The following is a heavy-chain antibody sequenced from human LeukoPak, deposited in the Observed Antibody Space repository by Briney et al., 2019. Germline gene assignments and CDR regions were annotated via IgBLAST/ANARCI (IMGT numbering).Heavy chain of an antibody. V-gene: IGHV3-23*01. CDR2: INDDTP. CDR1: GFSFNTYS. CDR3: AKEYDLWHEQGNWFDT. J-gene: IGHJ5*02. D-gene: IGHD3-3*01. Sequence: GGSLRLSCTTSGFSFNTYSMSWVRHAPGKGLEWVSAINDDTPYYTDSVKGRFTVSRDNSRDTLYLHLNSLRAEDTAIYYCAKEYDLWHEQGNWFDTWGQGVLVTVSS.